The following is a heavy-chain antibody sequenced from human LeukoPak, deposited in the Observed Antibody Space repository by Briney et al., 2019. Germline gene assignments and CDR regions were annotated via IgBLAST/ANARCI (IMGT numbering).Heavy chain of an antibody. CDR3: ARGTYSGSFDY. Sequence: GGSLRLSCAAPGFTPSTHWMHWVRQAPGKGLVWVSRINGDGTTTSYADSVKGRFTISRVNAKSTLYLEMDSLRAEDTAVYYCARGTYSGSFDYWGQGTLVTVSS. J-gene: IGHJ4*02. CDR2: INGDGTTT. V-gene: IGHV3-74*01. CDR1: GFTPSTHW. D-gene: IGHD6-13*01.